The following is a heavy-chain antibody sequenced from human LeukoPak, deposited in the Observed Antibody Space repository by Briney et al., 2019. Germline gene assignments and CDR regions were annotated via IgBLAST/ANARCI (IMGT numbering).Heavy chain of an antibody. CDR3: ARGYNSALDY. V-gene: IGHV3-7*04. CDR2: IKQDGIEK. D-gene: IGHD1-14*01. Sequence: PGGSLRLSCAASGFTFSSYWMSWVRQAPGKGLEWVANIKQDGIEKYYVDSVEGRFTISRDNAKNSLFLQMNNLRVEDTAVYYCARGYNSALDYWGQGSLVTVSS. CDR1: GFTFSSYW. J-gene: IGHJ4*02.